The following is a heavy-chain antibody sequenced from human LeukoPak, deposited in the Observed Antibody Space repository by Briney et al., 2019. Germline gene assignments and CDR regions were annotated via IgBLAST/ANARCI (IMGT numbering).Heavy chain of an antibody. J-gene: IGHJ4*02. Sequence: GGSLRLSCAASGLTFSSYAMTWVRHAPGKGLEWVSTIGGSGGSTYYADSVKGRFTISRDNSKNTLYLQMNSLRAEDTAVYYCAKGKSQYAAAAGFDYWGQGTLVTVSS. D-gene: IGHD6-13*01. V-gene: IGHV3-23*01. CDR3: AKGKSQYAAAAGFDY. CDR1: GLTFSSYA. CDR2: IGGSGGST.